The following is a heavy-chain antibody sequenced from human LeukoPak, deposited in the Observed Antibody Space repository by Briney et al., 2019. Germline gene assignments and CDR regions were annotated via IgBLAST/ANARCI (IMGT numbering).Heavy chain of an antibody. V-gene: IGHV4-39*01. CDR2: IYYSGST. CDR3: ATYPKPPAAAGTVVDY. D-gene: IGHD6-13*01. J-gene: IGHJ4*02. CDR1: GGSISSSSYY. Sequence: ASETLSLTCTVSGGSISSSSYYWGWIRQPPGKGLGWIGSIYYSGSTYYNPSLKSRVTISVDTSKNQFSLKLSSVTAADTAVYYCATYPKPPAAAGTVVDYWGQGTLVTVSS.